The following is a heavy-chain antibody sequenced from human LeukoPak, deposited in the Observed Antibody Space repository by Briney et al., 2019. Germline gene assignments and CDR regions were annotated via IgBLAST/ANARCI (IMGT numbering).Heavy chain of an antibody. CDR2: INHSGST. CDR3: ARTVAGTDY. J-gene: IGHJ4*02. V-gene: IGHV4-34*01. CDR1: GESFSGYY. Sequence: SETLSLTCAVYGESFSGYYWSWIRQPPGKGLEWIGEINHSGSTNYNPSLKSRVTISVDTSKNQFSLKLSSVTAADTAVYYCARTVAGTDYWGQGTLVTVSS. D-gene: IGHD6-19*01.